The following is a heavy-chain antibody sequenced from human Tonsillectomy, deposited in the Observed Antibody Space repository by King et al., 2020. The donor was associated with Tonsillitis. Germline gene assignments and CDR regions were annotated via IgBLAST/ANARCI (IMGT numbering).Heavy chain of an antibody. CDR1: GGSFSGYY. V-gene: IGHV4-34*01. Sequence: VQLQQWGAGLLKPSETLSLTCAVYGGSFSGYYWSWIRQPPGKGLEWIGEINHSGSTNCNPSLKSRVTISVDTSKNQFSLKLSSVTAADTAVYYCTRGVYYDSSGYYWGLFDYWGKGTLVTVPS. CDR3: TRGVYYDSSGYYWGLFDY. J-gene: IGHJ4*02. CDR2: INHSGST. D-gene: IGHD3-22*01.